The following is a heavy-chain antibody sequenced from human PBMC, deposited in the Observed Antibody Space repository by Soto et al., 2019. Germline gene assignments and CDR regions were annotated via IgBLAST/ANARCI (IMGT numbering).Heavy chain of an antibody. CDR2: IFSSGST. Sequence: QVQLQESGPGLVKPSETLSLTCTVSGGSISNYYWYWIRQPPGKRLEWTGYIFSSGSTNYNPSLKSRVTTSIDTSKNQFSLNLSSVTAADTAVYYCARARYQRDSSTWYWGVDPWGQGTLVTVSS. V-gene: IGHV4-59*01. J-gene: IGHJ5*02. CDR1: GGSISNYY. CDR3: ARARYQRDSSTWYWGVDP. D-gene: IGHD6-13*01.